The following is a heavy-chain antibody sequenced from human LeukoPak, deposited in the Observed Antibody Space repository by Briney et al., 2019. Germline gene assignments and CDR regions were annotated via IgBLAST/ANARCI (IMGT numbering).Heavy chain of an antibody. J-gene: IGHJ4*02. Sequence: GGSLRLFCAASGFTFSNYGMHWFRQAPGKGLEWVSFIQYDGSNKYYVDSVKGRFTISRDNSKNTLNLQMDSLRTENTAMYYCAKGIRPMGGTNLDSWGQGTLVTDSS. CDR2: IQYDGSNK. CDR1: GFTFSNYG. V-gene: IGHV3-30*02. D-gene: IGHD1-26*01. CDR3: AKGIRPMGGTNLDS.